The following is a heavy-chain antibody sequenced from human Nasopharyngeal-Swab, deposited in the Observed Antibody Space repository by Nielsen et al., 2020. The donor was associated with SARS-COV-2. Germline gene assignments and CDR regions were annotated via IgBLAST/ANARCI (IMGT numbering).Heavy chain of an antibody. V-gene: IGHV1-18*01. Sequence: ASVKVSCKASGYTLSNYGISWVRQTPGQGREWMGWISVYNGDTNYAQKFQGRVTMTIDTSTSTAYMELRSLRPDDTAVYFCAREIFSGYCSGTRCYGVIYYGMDVWGQGTTVTVSS. CDR2: ISVYNGDT. J-gene: IGHJ6*02. CDR3: AREIFSGYCSGTRCYGVIYYGMDV. CDR1: GYTLSNYG. D-gene: IGHD2-15*01.